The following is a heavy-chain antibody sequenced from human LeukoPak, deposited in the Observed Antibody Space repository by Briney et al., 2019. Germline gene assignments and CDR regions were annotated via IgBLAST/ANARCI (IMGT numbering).Heavy chain of an antibody. CDR1: GGSFSGYY. D-gene: IGHD2-15*01. CDR3: ARLPAGYCSGGSCYKYYFDY. CDR2: INHSGST. V-gene: IGHV4-34*01. Sequence: PSETLSLTCAVYGGSFSGYYWSWIRQPPGKGLEWIGEINHSGSTNYNPSLKSRVTISVDTSKNQFSLKLSSVTAADTAVYYCARLPAGYCSGGSCYKYYFDYWGQGTLVTVSS. J-gene: IGHJ4*02.